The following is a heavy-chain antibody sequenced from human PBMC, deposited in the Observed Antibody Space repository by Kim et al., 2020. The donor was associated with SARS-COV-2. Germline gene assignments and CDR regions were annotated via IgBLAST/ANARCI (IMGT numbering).Heavy chain of an antibody. CDR2: RAT. D-gene: IGHD3-10*01. CDR3: ARVISGAIDY. J-gene: IGHJ4*02. V-gene: IGHV3-7*01. Sequence: RATFYADSVRGPFTVSRNNTKNALYMQMNSLRAEDTAVFYGARVISGAIDYWGRGTRVTVSS.